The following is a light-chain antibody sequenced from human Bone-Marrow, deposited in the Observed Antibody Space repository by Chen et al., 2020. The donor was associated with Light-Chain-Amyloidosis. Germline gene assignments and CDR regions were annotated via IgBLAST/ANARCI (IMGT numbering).Light chain of an antibody. CDR1: QNILHYSDNHNY. CDR2: WAS. Sequence: DIVMTQSPDSLTVSLGERATINCTSSQNILHYSDNHNYLAWYQQRPGQPPKLLFYWASTRASGVPDRFSGSGSGTDFTLTISSLQAEDVAVYYCQQYYDTPPTFGQGTKVEVK. V-gene: IGKV4-1*01. CDR3: QQYYDTPPT. J-gene: IGKJ1*01.